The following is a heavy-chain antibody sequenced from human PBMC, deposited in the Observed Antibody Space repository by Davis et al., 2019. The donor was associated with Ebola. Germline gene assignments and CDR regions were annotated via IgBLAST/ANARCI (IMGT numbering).Heavy chain of an antibody. V-gene: IGHV3-33*01. CDR2: IWYDGSKK. CDR3: AHFGVTQNAYDI. CDR1: GFTFSSYG. D-gene: IGHD3-10*01. J-gene: IGHJ3*02. Sequence: PGGSLRLSCAASGFTFSSYGMHWVRQAPGKGLEWVAVIWYDGSKKYYADSVKGRFTISRDNSKNTLYLQMNGLRAEDTAVYYCAHFGVTQNAYDIWGQGTMVTVSS.